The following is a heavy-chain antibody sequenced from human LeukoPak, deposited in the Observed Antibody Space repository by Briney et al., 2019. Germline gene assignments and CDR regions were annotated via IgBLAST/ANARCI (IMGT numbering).Heavy chain of an antibody. J-gene: IGHJ5*02. D-gene: IGHD1-7*01. CDR3: AREGTTRNTTWFDP. CDR1: GYTFTSYG. V-gene: IGHV1-18*01. Sequence: ASVKVSCKASGYTFTSYGISWVRQAPGQGRKWMGWISAYNGNTNYAQKLQGRVTMTTDTSTSTAYMELRNLRSDDTAVYYCAREGTTRNTTWFDPWGQGTLVTVSS. CDR2: ISAYNGNT.